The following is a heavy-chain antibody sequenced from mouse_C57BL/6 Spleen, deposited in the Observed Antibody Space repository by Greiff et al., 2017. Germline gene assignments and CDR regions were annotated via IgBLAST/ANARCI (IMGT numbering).Heavy chain of an antibody. Sequence: VQLQQSGPVLVKPGASVKMSCKASGYTFTDYYMNWVKQSHGKSLEWIGVINPYNGGTSYNQKFKGKATLTVDKSSSTAYMELNSLTSEDSAVYYCARRGYDYDGAMDYWGQGTSVTVSS. J-gene: IGHJ4*01. CDR3: ARRGYDYDGAMDY. D-gene: IGHD2-4*01. V-gene: IGHV1-19*01. CDR2: INPYNGGT. CDR1: GYTFTDYY.